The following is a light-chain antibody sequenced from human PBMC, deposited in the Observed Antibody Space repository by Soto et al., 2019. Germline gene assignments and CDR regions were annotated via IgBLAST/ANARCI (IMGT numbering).Light chain of an antibody. V-gene: IGKV1-12*01. CDR2: AAS. Sequence: DIQMTQSPTSVSASVVDRVTITCRASQDISSSLAWYQQKPGKAPKLLIYAASSLQSGVPSRFSGSGSGTEFTLTISRVQPEDFATYYCQQFIDGWTFGQGTKVDIK. CDR1: QDISSS. J-gene: IGKJ1*01. CDR3: QQFIDGWT.